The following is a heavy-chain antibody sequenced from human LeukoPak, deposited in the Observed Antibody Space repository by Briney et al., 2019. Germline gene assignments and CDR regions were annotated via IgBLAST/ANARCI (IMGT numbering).Heavy chain of an antibody. V-gene: IGHV3-9*01. CDR2: ISWNSDST. Sequence: GRSLRLSCAASGFNFDYYAMQWVRLVPGKGLEWVAGISWNSDSTGYGDSVKGRFIISIDNAQNSLYLEMSSLRAEDTAFYYCAKGLYYDILTGNWFDPWGQGTLVTVSS. CDR1: GFNFDYYA. CDR3: AKGLYYDILTGNWFDP. D-gene: IGHD3-9*01. J-gene: IGHJ5*02.